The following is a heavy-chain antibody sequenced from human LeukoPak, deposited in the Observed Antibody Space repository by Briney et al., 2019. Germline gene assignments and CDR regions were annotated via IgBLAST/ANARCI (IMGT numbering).Heavy chain of an antibody. CDR2: ISSSSSYI. CDR1: GFTFSSYS. Sequence: GGSLRLSCAASGFTFSSYSMNWVRQAPGKGLEWVSSISSSSSYIYYADSVKGRFTISRDNAKNSLYLQMNSLRAEDTAVYYCARTLRHYGDIDYWGQGTLVTVPS. CDR3: ARTLRHYGDIDY. J-gene: IGHJ4*02. V-gene: IGHV3-21*01. D-gene: IGHD4-17*01.